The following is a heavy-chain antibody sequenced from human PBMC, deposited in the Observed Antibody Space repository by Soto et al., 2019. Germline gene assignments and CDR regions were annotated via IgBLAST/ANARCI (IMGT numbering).Heavy chain of an antibody. CDR2: IKSKTDGGTT. J-gene: IGHJ6*02. V-gene: IGHV3-15*01. CDR1: GFTFSNAW. Sequence: PGGSLRLSCAASGFTFSNAWMSWVRQAPGKGLEWVGRIKSKTDGGTTDYAAPVKGRFTISRDDSKNTLYLQMNSLKTEDTAVYYCTTEPYYYGSGSYFHEVMYYYGMDVWGQGTTVTVSS. D-gene: IGHD3-10*01. CDR3: TTEPYYYGSGSYFHEVMYYYGMDV.